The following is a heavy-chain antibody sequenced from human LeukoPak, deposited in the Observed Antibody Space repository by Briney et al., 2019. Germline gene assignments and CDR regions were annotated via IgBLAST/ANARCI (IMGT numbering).Heavy chain of an antibody. CDR2: ISYDGSNK. D-gene: IGHD1-26*01. V-gene: IGHV3-30-3*01. J-gene: IGHJ4*02. Sequence: GGSLRLSCAASGFTFSSYAMHWVRQAPGKGLEWVAVISYDGSNKYYADSVKGRFTISRDNSKNTLFLQMNSLRAEDTAVYYCARGYSGTYRLDYWGRGTLVTVSS. CDR1: GFTFSSYA. CDR3: ARGYSGTYRLDY.